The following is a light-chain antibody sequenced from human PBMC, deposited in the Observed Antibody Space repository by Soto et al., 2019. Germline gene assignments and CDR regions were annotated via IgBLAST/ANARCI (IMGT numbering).Light chain of an antibody. CDR3: QQYATSPWT. CDR2: GAL. CDR1: QSVTNSY. Sequence: ETVLTQSPGTLSLSPGERATLSCRASQSVTNSYLAWFQQKPGQAPRLVIFGALSRATGIPDRFSGSGSGTDFTLTISRLEPEDFAVYYCQQYATSPWTFCKGTKVEVK. V-gene: IGKV3-20*01. J-gene: IGKJ1*01.